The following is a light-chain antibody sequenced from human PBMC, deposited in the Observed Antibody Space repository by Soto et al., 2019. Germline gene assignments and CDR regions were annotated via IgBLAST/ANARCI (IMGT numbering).Light chain of an antibody. V-gene: IGKV3-20*01. J-gene: IGKJ3*01. CDR3: QSCGSSPFT. CDR2: GAS. CDR1: QSGSSRY. Sequence: EIVLTQSPGTLSLSPGERGTLSCRASQSGSSRYLAWYQQKPGQAPRLLIYGASSRATGIPDRFSGSGSGTDFTLTISTLEPENFAVYYCQSCGSSPFTLGPATKVDIK.